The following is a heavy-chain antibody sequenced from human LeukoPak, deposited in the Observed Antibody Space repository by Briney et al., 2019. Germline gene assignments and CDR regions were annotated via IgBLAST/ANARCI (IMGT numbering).Heavy chain of an antibody. Sequence: GGSLRLSCAASGFTFSVHYIAWVRQAPGKGLEWVSALSGSGDYTSYADSVKGRFTISRDNSKYTLYLQMNSLRAEDTALYYCAKGQQYYGSGSFVYQFAYWGHGTLVTVSS. CDR1: GFTFSVHY. CDR3: AKGQQYYGSGSFVYQFAY. V-gene: IGHV3-23*01. CDR2: LSGSGDYT. J-gene: IGHJ4*01. D-gene: IGHD3-10*01.